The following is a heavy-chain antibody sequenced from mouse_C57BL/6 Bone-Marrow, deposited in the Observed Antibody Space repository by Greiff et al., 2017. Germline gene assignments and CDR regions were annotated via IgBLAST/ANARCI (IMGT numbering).Heavy chain of an antibody. CDR3: ARERLRRYYAMDY. CDR2: IHPNSGST. J-gene: IGHJ4*01. D-gene: IGHD2-4*01. CDR1: GYTFTSYW. V-gene: IGHV1-64*01. Sequence: QVQLQQPGAELVKPGASVKLSCKASGYTFTSYWMHWVKQRPGQGLEWIGMIHPNSGSTNYNEKFKSKDTLTVDKSSSTAYMQLSSLTSEDSAVYYGARERLRRYYAMDYWGQGTSVTVSS.